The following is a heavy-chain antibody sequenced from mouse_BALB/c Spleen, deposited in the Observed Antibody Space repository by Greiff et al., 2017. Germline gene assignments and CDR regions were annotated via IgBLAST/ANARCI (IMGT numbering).Heavy chain of an antibody. V-gene: IGHV1S137*01. D-gene: IGHD2-1*01. Sequence: VMLVESGAELVRPGVSVKISCKGSGYTFTDYAMHWVKQSHAKSLEWIGVISTYYGDASYNQKFKGKATMTVDKSSSTAYMELARLTSEDSAIYYCARGGNYDFDYWGQGTTLTVSS. CDR1: GYTFTDYA. CDR2: ISTYYGDA. CDR3: ARGGNYDFDY. J-gene: IGHJ2*01.